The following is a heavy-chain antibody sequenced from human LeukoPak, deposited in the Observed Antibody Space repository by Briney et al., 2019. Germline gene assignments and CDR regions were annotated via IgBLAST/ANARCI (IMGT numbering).Heavy chain of an antibody. V-gene: IGHV4-30-2*01. J-gene: IGHJ4*02. CDR1: GGSISSGGYS. CDR2: IYHSGST. D-gene: IGHD6-19*01. Sequence: PSETLSLTCAVSGGSISSGGYSWSWIWQPPGKGLEWIGYIYHSGSTYYNPSLKSRVTISVDRSKNQFSLKLSSVTAADTAVYYCARGIAVAPLYWGQGTLVTVSS. CDR3: ARGIAVAPLY.